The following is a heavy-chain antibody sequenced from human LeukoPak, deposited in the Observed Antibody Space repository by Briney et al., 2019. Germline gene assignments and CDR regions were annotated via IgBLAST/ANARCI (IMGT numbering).Heavy chain of an antibody. J-gene: IGHJ4*02. CDR1: GDAITSDKYY. V-gene: IGHV4-39*01. Sequence: SETLSLTCTVSGDAITSDKYYWGWIRQPPGKGLEWIGNIHHSGSTYYKPSLKSRVTMSVDTSKNQFSLKLSSVTAADTAVYYCARPQRYSNYALDYWGQGTLVTVSS. CDR2: IHHSGST. D-gene: IGHD4-11*01. CDR3: ARPQRYSNYALDY.